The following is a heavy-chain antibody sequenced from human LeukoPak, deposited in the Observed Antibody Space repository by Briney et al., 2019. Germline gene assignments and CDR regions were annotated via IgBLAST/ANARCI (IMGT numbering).Heavy chain of an antibody. CDR3: IWETTVTLHNWFDP. V-gene: IGHV1-18*01. D-gene: IGHD4-17*01. CDR1: GYTFTSYG. Sequence: GASVKVSCKASGYTFTSYGISWVRQAPGQGLEWMGWISAYNGNTNYAQKFQGRVTITRDTSASTAYMELSSLRSEDTAVYYCIWETTVTLHNWFDPWGQGTLVTVSS. J-gene: IGHJ5*02. CDR2: ISAYNGNT.